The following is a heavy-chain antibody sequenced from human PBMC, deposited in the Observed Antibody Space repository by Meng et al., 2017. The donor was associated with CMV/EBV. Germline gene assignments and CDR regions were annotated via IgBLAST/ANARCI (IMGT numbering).Heavy chain of an antibody. CDR1: GFSLSTSGVG. Sequence: SGPTLVKPTQTLTLTCTFSGFSLSTSGVGVGWIRQPPGKALEWLALIYWNDDKRYSPSLKSRLTITKDTSKNQVVLTMTNMDPVDTGTYYCAHRRGVSWSGRAPDAFDIWGQGTMVTVSS. J-gene: IGHJ3*02. V-gene: IGHV2-5*01. CDR3: AHRRGVSWSGRAPDAFDI. CDR2: IYWNDDK. D-gene: IGHD3-3*01.